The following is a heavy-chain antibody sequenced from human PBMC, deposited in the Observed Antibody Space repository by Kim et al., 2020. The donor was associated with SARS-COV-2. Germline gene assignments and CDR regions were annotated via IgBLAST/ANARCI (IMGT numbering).Heavy chain of an antibody. CDR2: INHSGST. D-gene: IGHD1-26*01. V-gene: IGHV4-34*01. Sequence: SETLSLTCAVYGGSFSGYYWSWIRQPPGKGLEWIGEINHSGSTNYNPSLKSRVTISVDTSKNQFSLKLSSVTAADTAVYYCARGRGRSGKGATWFYWGQGTLVTVSS. CDR3: ARGRGRSGKGATWFY. CDR1: GGSFSGYY. J-gene: IGHJ4*02.